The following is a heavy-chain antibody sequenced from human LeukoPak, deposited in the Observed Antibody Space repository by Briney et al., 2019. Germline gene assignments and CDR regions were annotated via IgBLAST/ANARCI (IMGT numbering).Heavy chain of an antibody. CDR2: ISAYNGDT. J-gene: IGHJ3*01. CDR3: ARAGDAFDV. V-gene: IGHV1-18*01. CDR1: GYIFNIYG. Sequence: GASVKVSCKASGYIFNIYGITWVRQAPGQGLEWMGWISAYNGDTSYAQDFQGRVTMTTDTSASTAYMELRSLRSDDTAVYYCARAGDAFDVWGQGTVVTVSS.